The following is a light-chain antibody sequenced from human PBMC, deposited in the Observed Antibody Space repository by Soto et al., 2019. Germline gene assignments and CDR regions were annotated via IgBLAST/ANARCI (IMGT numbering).Light chain of an antibody. V-gene: IGKV3-11*01. CDR3: QQYGSSPTYN. CDR2: DAS. Sequence: EIVLTQSPATLSLSPGERATLSCRASQSVSSYLAWYQQKPGQAPRLLIYDASNRATGIPARFSGSGSGTDFTLTISSLEPEDCAVYYCQQYGSSPTYNFGQGTKVDIK. CDR1: QSVSSY. J-gene: IGKJ2*01.